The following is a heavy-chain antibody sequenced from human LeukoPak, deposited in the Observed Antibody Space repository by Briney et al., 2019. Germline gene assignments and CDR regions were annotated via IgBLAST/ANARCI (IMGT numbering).Heavy chain of an antibody. V-gene: IGHV1-2*02. CDR1: GYTFTGYY. Sequence: SVKVSCKASGYTFTGYYMRWVRQAPGQGLEWIGWINPDTGGTKYAQKFQGRVTMTRGTSISTAYMELSRLTSDDTAVYYCARAKTGAAHEYFEYWGQGTLVTVSS. CDR3: ARAKTGAAHEYFEY. D-gene: IGHD2-15*01. CDR2: INPDTGGT. J-gene: IGHJ1*01.